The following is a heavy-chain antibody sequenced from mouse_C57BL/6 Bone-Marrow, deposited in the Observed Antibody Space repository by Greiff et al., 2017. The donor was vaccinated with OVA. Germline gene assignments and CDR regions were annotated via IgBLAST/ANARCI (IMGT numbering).Heavy chain of an antibody. CDR1: GFSLTSYG. J-gene: IGHJ4*01. Sequence: VKLQESGPGLVQPSQSLSITCTVSGFSLTSYGVHWVRQSPGKGLEWLGVIWSGGSTDYNAAFISRLSISKDNSKSQVFFKMNSLQADDTAIYYCARKTPFYSFYAMDYWGQGTSVTVSS. CDR2: IWSGGST. D-gene: IGHD1-1*01. CDR3: ARKTPFYSFYAMDY. V-gene: IGHV2-2*01.